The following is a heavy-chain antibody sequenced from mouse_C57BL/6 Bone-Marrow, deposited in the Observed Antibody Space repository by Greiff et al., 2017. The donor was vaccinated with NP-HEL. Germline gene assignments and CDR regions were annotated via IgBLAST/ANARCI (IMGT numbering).Heavy chain of an antibody. V-gene: IGHV1-64*01. D-gene: IGHD1-1*01. CDR2: IHPNSGST. CDR1: GYTFTSYW. J-gene: IGHJ2*01. CDR3: AITAVVAPGY. Sequence: QVQLQQPGAELVKPGASVKLSCKASGYTFTSYWMHWVKQRPGQGLEWIGMIHPNSGSTNYHEKFKSKATLTVDKSSSTAYMRLSSLTSEDSAVYYCAITAVVAPGYWGQGTTLTVSS.